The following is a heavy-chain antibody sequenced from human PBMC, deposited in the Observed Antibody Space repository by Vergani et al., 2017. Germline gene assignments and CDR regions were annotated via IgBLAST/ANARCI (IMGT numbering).Heavy chain of an antibody. CDR3: ARDFGGEWYFDL. Sequence: VLLQEPGPGLVKPSETLSLKCSVSVASLDSFYWSWLRQSPGKGLEWIGYVFRYGNVNYNPSFNFRAAIDTSNNQLSLRLSSVTAADTAVYYCARDFGGEWYFDLWGRGTFVTVSS. J-gene: IGHJ2*01. CDR2: VFRYGNV. CDR1: VASLDSFY. V-gene: IGHV4-59*01. D-gene: IGHD2-15*01.